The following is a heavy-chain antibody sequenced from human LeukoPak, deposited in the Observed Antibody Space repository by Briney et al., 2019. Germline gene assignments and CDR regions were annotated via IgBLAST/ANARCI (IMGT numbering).Heavy chain of an antibody. CDR1: GGTFNSYA. CDR2: IIPIFGTA. CDR3: ARGGMGIAAAPNNYYYYYMDV. D-gene: IGHD6-13*01. V-gene: IGHV1-69*13. J-gene: IGHJ6*03. Sequence: SVKVSCRASGGTFNSYAISWVRQAPGQGLEWMGGIIPIFGTANYAQKFQGRVTITADESTNTAYMELSSLRSEDTAVYYCARGGMGIAAAPNNYYYYYMDVWGKGTTVTVSS.